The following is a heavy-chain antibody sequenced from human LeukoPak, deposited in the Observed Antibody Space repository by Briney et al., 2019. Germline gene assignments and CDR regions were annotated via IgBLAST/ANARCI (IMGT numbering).Heavy chain of an antibody. Sequence: ASVKVSCKASGYTFTSYGISWVRQAPGQGLEWMGWISAYNGNTNYAQKLQGRVTMTTDTSTSTAYMELRSLRSDDTAVYYCARRGTDYYDSSGYYHDFDYWGQGTLVTVSS. CDR3: ARRGTDYYDSSGYYHDFDY. CDR1: GYTFTSYG. J-gene: IGHJ4*02. CDR2: ISAYNGNT. D-gene: IGHD3-22*01. V-gene: IGHV1-18*01.